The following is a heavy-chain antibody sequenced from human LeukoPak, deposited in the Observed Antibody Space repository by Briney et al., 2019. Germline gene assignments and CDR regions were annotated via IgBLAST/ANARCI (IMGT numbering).Heavy chain of an antibody. V-gene: IGHV4-59*12. Sequence: PSETLSLTCTVSGGSISSYYWSWIRQPPGKGLEWIGYIYYSGSTNYNPSLKSRVTMSVDRSKNQCSLKLSSVTAADTAVYYCARDYLYYYDSSGYGYFDLWGRGTLITVSS. J-gene: IGHJ2*01. D-gene: IGHD3-22*01. CDR3: ARDYLYYYDSSGYGYFDL. CDR1: GGSISSYY. CDR2: IYYSGST.